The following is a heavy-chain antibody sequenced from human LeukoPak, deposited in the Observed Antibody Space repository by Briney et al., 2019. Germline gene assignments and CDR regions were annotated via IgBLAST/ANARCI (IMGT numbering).Heavy chain of an antibody. D-gene: IGHD3-22*01. CDR1: GFTFSSYS. V-gene: IGHV3-21*01. CDR3: ARVAGLEYDSSGYYYTFDY. CDR2: ISSSSSYI. J-gene: IGHJ4*02. Sequence: KPGGSLRLSCAASGFTFSSYSMNWVRQAPGRGLEWVTSISSSSSYIYYADSVKGRFTISRDNAKNSLYLQMNSLRAEGTAAYYCARVAGLEYDSSGYYYTFDYWGGGTLVTVSS.